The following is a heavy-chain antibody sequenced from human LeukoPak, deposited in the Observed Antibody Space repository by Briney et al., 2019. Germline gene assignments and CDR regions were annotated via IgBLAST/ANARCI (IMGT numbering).Heavy chain of an antibody. J-gene: IGHJ4*02. CDR1: GYSISSGYY. CDR2: VYHSGST. D-gene: IGHD1-26*01. V-gene: IGHV4-38-2*02. CDR3: ARRSGSYFDY. Sequence: SETLSLTCTVSGYSISSGYYWGWIRQPPGKGLEWIGNVYHSGSTYYNPSLKSRVTISVDTSKNQFSLKLSSVTAADTAVYYCARRSGSYFDYWGQGTLVTVSS.